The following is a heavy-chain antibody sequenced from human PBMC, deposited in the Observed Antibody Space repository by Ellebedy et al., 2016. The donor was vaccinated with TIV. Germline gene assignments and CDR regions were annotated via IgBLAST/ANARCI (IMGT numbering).Heavy chain of an antibody. CDR1: GFTVSSNY. CDR2: IYSGGST. J-gene: IGHJ2*01. CDR3: ARDRGDYWYFEP. Sequence: GESLKISCAASGFTVSSNYMSWVRQTPGKGLEWVSVIYSGGSTYYADSVKGRITISRDNSKNTLYLQMNSLGAEDTAVYYCARDRGDYWYFEPWGRGTLVTVSS. D-gene: IGHD3-10*01. V-gene: IGHV3-66*01.